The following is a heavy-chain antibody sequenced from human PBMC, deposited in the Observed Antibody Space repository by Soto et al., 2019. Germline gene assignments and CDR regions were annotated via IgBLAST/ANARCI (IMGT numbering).Heavy chain of an antibody. V-gene: IGHV1-18*04. CDR1: GYTFTTYG. J-gene: IGHJ6*02. CDR2: ISTYNGNT. D-gene: IGHD3-10*01. CDR3: GREVTMVRGVTRFLYYYGMDV. Sequence: ASVKVSCKATGYTFTTYGISWVRQAPGQGLEWMGWISTYNGNTKFAQKVQGRLTMTTDTSTSTAYMDLRSLRSDDTAVYYCGREVTMVRGVTRFLYYYGMDVWGQGTTVTVSS.